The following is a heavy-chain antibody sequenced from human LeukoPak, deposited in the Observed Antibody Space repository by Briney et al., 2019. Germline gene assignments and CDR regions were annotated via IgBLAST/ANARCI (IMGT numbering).Heavy chain of an antibody. V-gene: IGHV4-59*01. J-gene: IGHJ4*02. CDR1: GGSISSYY. D-gene: IGHD3-22*01. CDR2: IYYSGST. CDR3: ARGTNRGYYDSSGYYCDF. Sequence: SETLSLTCTVSGGSISSYYWSWIRRPPGKGLEWIGYIYYSGSTNYNPSLKSRVTISVDTSKNQFSLKLSSVTAADTAVYYCARGTNRGYYDSSGYYCDFWGQGTLVTVSS.